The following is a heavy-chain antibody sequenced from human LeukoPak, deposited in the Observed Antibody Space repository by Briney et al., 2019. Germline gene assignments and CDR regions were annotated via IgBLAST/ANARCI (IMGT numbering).Heavy chain of an antibody. CDR1: GFTFSSYE. D-gene: IGHD4-17*01. CDR3: ASELALYGDYGGVGLNYFDY. J-gene: IGHJ4*02. Sequence: GGSLRLSCAASGFTFSSYEMNWVRQAPGKGLEWVSYISSSGSTIYYAGSVKGRFTISRDNAKNSVYLQMNSLRAEDTAVYYCASELALYGDYGGVGLNYFDYWGQGTLVTVSS. V-gene: IGHV3-48*03. CDR2: ISSSGSTI.